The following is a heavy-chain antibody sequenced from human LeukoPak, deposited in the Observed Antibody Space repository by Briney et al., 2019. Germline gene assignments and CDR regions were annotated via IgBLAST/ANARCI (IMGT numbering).Heavy chain of an antibody. V-gene: IGHV4-4*07. CDR2: IYTSGST. J-gene: IGHJ5*02. CDR3: AREPLAPRRVWFDP. Sequence: SETLSLTCTVSGGSISGYYWSWIRHPAGKGLEWIGRIYTSGSTNYNPSLKSRVTMSVDTSKNQFSLKLSSVTAADTAVYYRAREPLAPRRVWFDPWGQGTPVTVSS. CDR1: GGSISGYY. D-gene: IGHD6-6*01.